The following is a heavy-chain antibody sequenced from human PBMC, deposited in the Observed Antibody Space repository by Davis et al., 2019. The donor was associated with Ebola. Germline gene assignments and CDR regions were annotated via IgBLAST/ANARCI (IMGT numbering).Heavy chain of an antibody. CDR1: GYTFTKYD. CDR2: VHGGNGNT. D-gene: IGHD6-19*01. Sequence: AASVKVSCKASGYTFTKYDMNWVRQAPGQRLEWMGWVHGGNGNTKYSQRFQGRVTITTDTSASTVYLDLTSLRSEDTAVFYCARASFGYNSGWYADYWGPGSLVTVSS. CDR3: ARASFGYNSGWYADY. V-gene: IGHV1-3*01. J-gene: IGHJ4*02.